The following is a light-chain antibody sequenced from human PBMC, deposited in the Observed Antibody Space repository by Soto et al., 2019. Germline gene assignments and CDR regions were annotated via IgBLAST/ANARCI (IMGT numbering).Light chain of an antibody. V-gene: IGKV1-5*03. CDR1: QSIRSE. CDR3: LQYESYPLP. J-gene: IGKJ4*01. Sequence: DIQLTWSPSTLSASVGDRVTITCLGCQSIRSELAWIQEKPGKAAKLPNYKASSLDSVFPSLFSGSGSGTECTLTVDSLQPDDFATDYCLQYESYPLPFGGGSKADI. CDR2: KAS.